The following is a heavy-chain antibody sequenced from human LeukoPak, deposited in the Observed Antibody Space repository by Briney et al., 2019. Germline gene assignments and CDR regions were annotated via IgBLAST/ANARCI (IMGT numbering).Heavy chain of an antibody. J-gene: IGHJ6*02. CDR2: IYPGDSDT. CDR1: GYSFTSYW. D-gene: IGHD2-2*01. Sequence: GEPLKISCKGSGYSFTSYWIGWVRQMPGKGLEWMGIIYPGDSDTRYSPSFQGQVTISADKSISTAYLQWSSLKASDTAMYYCARSCSSTSCHNYYYYYYGMDVWGQGTTVTVSS. V-gene: IGHV5-51*01. CDR3: ARSCSSTSCHNYYYYYYGMDV.